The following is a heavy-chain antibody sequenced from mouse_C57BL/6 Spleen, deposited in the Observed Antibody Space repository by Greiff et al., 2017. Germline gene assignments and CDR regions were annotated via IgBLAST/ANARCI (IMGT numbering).Heavy chain of an antibody. V-gene: IGHV7-3*01. CDR1: GFTFTDYY. D-gene: IGHD4-1*01. Sequence: LVESGGGLVQPGGSLSLSCAASGFTFTDYYMSWVRQPPGKALEWLGFIRNKANGYTTEYSASVKGRFTISRDNSQSILYLQMNALRAEDSATYYCARSSLGRRPYFDVGGTGTTVTVSS. CDR2: IRNKANGYTT. CDR3: ARSSLGRRPYFDV. J-gene: IGHJ1*03.